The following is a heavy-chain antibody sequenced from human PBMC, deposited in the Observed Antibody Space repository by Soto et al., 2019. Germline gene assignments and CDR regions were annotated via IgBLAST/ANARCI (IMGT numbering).Heavy chain of an antibody. CDR2: ICYDGSTK. J-gene: IGHJ6*02. V-gene: IGHV3-33*08. D-gene: IGHD3-3*01. CDR3: ARDRYSYYDFWSGSLPYYYFGMDV. CDR1: EFTFSNYA. Sequence: PGGSLRLSCAASEFTFSNYAMSWVRQAPGKGLEWVSAICYDGSTKYYADSVKGRFTISRDNSKNSLSLQMNSLRAEDTAVYYCARDRYSYYDFWSGSLPYYYFGMDVWGQGTTVTVSS.